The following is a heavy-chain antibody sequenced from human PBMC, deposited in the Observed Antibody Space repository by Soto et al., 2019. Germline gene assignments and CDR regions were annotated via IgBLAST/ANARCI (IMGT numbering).Heavy chain of an antibody. CDR3: ARTLPVWGNFDY. D-gene: IGHD7-27*01. J-gene: IGHJ4*02. V-gene: IGHV4-59*01. CDR1: GGSISSYY. Sequence: PSETLSLSCTVSGGSISSYYWSWIRQPPGKGLEWIGYIYYSGSTNYNPSLKSRVTISVDTSKNQFSLKLSSVTAADTAVYYRARTLPVWGNFDYWGQGTLVTVSS. CDR2: IYYSGST.